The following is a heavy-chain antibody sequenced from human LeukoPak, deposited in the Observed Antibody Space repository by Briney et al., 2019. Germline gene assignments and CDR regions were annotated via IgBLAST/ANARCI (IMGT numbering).Heavy chain of an antibody. V-gene: IGHV3-30*02. CDR2: IRFDGSYK. J-gene: IGHJ4*02. Sequence: GGSLRLSCAASGFTFSDYGMHWVRQAPGKGLEWVAFIRFDGSYKYYADSVKGRFTISRDNSKNALYLQMNGLRAEDTAVYYCAKGDNSNHPDYWGQGTLVTVSS. D-gene: IGHD1-14*01. CDR3: AKGDNSNHPDY. CDR1: GFTFSDYG.